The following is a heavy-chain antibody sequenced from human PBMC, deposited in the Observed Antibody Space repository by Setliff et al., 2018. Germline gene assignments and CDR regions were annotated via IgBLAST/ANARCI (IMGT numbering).Heavy chain of an antibody. V-gene: IGHV3-11*01. J-gene: IGHJ2*01. Sequence: GGSLRLSCAASGFTFSDYYMSWIRQAPGKGLEWVSYISSSASTIYYADSVKGRSTISRDNAKKLLYLQMNSLRAEDTAVYYCARDLAGDTSGAYFDLWGRGTLVTVSS. D-gene: IGHD6-19*01. CDR3: ARDLAGDTSGAYFDL. CDR2: ISSSASTI. CDR1: GFTFSDYY.